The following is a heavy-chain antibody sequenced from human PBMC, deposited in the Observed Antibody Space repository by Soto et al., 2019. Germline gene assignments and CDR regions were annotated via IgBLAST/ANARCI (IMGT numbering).Heavy chain of an antibody. CDR3: ASGGDYGDAFDI. J-gene: IGHJ3*02. V-gene: IGHV3-21*01. Sequence: PGGSLRLSCAASGFTFSSYSMNWVRQAPGKGLEWVSSISSSSSYIYYADSVKGRFTISRDNAKNSLCLQMNSLRAEDTAVYYCASGGDYGDAFDIWGQGTMVTVSS. D-gene: IGHD4-17*01. CDR2: ISSSSSYI. CDR1: GFTFSSYS.